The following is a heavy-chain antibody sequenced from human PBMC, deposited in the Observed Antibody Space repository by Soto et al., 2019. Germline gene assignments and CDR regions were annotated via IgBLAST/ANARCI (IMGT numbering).Heavy chain of an antibody. V-gene: IGHV3-23*01. CDR3: AKKYYYDSSENCIDY. Sequence: GGSLRLSCAASGFTFSSYAMIWVRQAPGMGLEWVSTIGGSGANTYYADSVKGRFTVARDNSKNTLYLQMNSLRAEDTAVYYCAKKYYYDSSENCIDYWGQGTLVTVSS. CDR2: IGGSGANT. CDR1: GFTFSSYA. D-gene: IGHD3-22*01. J-gene: IGHJ4*02.